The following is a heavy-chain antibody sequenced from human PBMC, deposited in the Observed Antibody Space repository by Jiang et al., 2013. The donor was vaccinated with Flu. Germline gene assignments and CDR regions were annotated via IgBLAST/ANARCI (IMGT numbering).Heavy chain of an antibody. CDR3: ARGTYCTNGVCYVGLYYYYYGMDV. J-gene: IGHJ6*04. D-gene: IGHD2-8*01. CDR2: INHSGST. Sequence: LLKPSETLSLTCAVYGGSFSGYYWSWIRQPPGKGLEWIGEINHSGSTNYNPSLKSRVTISVDTSKNQFSLKLSSVTAADTAVYYCARGTYCTNGVCYVGLYYYYYGMDVWGKGTTVTVSS. CDR1: GGSFSGYY. V-gene: IGHV4-34*01.